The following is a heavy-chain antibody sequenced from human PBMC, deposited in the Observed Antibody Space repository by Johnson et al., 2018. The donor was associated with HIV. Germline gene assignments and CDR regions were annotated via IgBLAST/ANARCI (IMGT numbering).Heavy chain of an antibody. CDR2: IKQDGSEK. V-gene: IGHV3-7*04. J-gene: IGHJ3*01. CDR3: ARDLYSSWSLGAGGAFDV. D-gene: IGHD6-6*01. Sequence: EVQLVESGGGVVQPGGSLRLSCAASGFTFSSYWMSWVRQAPGKGPEWVANIKQDGSEKYYVDSVKGRFTISRDTSRNMLYLQMNSLRAEDTAVYYGARDLYSSWSLGAGGAFDVWGQGTMVTVSS. CDR1: GFTFSSYW.